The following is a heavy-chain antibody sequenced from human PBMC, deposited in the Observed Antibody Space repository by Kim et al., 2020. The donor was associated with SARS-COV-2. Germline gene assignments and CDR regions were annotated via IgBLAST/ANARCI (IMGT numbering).Heavy chain of an antibody. CDR2: MNPNSGNT. CDR1: GYTFTSYD. V-gene: IGHV1-8*01. D-gene: IGHD3-3*01. Sequence: ASVKVSCKASGYTFTSYDINWVRQATGQGLEWMGWMNPNSGNTGYAQKFQGRVTMTRNTSISTAYMELSSLRSEDTAVYYCARGVRVPGEITIFGVASYYFYGEGWGKDTTVTVSS. J-gene: IGHJ6*03. CDR3: ARGVRVPGEITIFGVASYYFYGEG.